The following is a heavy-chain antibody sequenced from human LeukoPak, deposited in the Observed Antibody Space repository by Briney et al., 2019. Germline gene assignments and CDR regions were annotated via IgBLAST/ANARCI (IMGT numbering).Heavy chain of an antibody. J-gene: IGHJ3*02. D-gene: IGHD1-14*01. V-gene: IGHV3-23*01. CDR3: AKDRTRISSAFDM. CDR2: ISGRGDSA. Sequence: GGSLRLSCAASGFTFSSYWMSWVRQAPGKGLEWVSGISGRGDSADYADSVKGRFTISRDNSKNTLYLEMNSLRVEDTAVYYCAKDRTRISSAFDMWGQGTMVTVSS. CDR1: GFTFSSYW.